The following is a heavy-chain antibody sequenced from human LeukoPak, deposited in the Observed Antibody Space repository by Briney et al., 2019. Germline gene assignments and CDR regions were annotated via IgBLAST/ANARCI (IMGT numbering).Heavy chain of an antibody. Sequence: GGSLRLSCAASGFTFDDYAMHWVRQVPGKGLEWVSGLSWNSATIKYADSVKGRFTISRDNAKNSLFLQMNSLRLEDTAFYYCVKDAGSTSYSARFDQWGQGTLVIVSS. D-gene: IGHD5-12*01. J-gene: IGHJ4*02. CDR2: LSWNSATI. V-gene: IGHV3-9*01. CDR1: GFTFDDYA. CDR3: VKDAGSTSYSARFDQ.